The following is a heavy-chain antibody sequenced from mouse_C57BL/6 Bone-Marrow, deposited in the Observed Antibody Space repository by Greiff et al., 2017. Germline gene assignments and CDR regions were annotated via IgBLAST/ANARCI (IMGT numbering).Heavy chain of an antibody. CDR1: GYTFTSYG. CDR3: ARRGYYGSSDDYFDY. CDR2: IYPRSGNT. V-gene: IGHV1-81*01. D-gene: IGHD1-1*01. J-gene: IGHJ2*01. Sequence: QVQLKQSGAELARPGASVKLSCKASGYTFTSYGISWVKQRTGQGLEWIGEIYPRSGNTYYNEKFKGKATLTADKSSSTAYMELRSLTSEDSAVYFWARRGYYGSSDDYFDYWGQGTTLTVSS.